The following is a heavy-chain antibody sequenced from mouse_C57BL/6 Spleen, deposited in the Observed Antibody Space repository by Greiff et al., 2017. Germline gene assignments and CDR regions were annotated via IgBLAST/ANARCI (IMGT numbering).Heavy chain of an antibody. CDR2: IHPNSGST. V-gene: IGHV1-64*01. D-gene: IGHD1-1*01. Sequence: QVQLQQPGAELVKPGASVKLSCKASGYTFTSYWMPWVKQRPGQGLEWIGMIHPNSGSTNYNEKFKSKATLTVDKSSSTAYMQLSSLTSEDSAVYYCARSGGSSLFDYWGQGTTLTVSS. CDR1: GYTFTSYW. CDR3: ARSGGSSLFDY. J-gene: IGHJ2*01.